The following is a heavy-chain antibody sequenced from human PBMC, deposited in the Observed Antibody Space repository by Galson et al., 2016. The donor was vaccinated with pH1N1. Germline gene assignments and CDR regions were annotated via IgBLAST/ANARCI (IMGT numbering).Heavy chain of an antibody. CDR3: AREDYYDTDLSDWYFDL. Sequence: SVKVSCKASRGTFSNYVISWVRQAPGQGLEWMGKIIPIFGTANYAQKFQGRVTITADESTTTAYMELSSLISEDTAVYYCAREDYYDTDLSDWYFDLWGRGTPVTVSS. D-gene: IGHD3-22*01. V-gene: IGHV1-69*13. CDR1: RGTFSNYV. CDR2: IIPIFGTA. J-gene: IGHJ2*01.